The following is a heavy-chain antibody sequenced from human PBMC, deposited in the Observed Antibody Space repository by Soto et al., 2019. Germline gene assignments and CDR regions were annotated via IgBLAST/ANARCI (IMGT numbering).Heavy chain of an antibody. J-gene: IGHJ4*02. CDR1: GFTFSSYW. CDR2: IKQDDSER. Sequence: EVPLVESGGGLVQPGGSLRLSCAASGFTFSSYWMSWVRLAPGKGLEWEANIKQDDSERRYVDSVKGRFTISRDNDKNSVFLQMNSLRVEDTAVYYCARNYGSYDYWGQGTLVTVSS. CDR3: ARNYGSYDY. V-gene: IGHV3-7*01. D-gene: IGHD3-10*01.